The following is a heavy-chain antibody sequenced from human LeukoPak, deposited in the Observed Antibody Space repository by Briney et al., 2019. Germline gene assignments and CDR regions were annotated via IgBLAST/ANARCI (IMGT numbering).Heavy chain of an antibody. CDR2: ISSSGSTI. J-gene: IGHJ5*02. D-gene: IGHD6-13*01. V-gene: IGHV3-48*03. CDR3: ARVGGHSPLYSYAWFDP. CDR1: GFTFSSYE. Sequence: GGSLRLSCAASGFTFSSYEMNWVRQAPGKGLEWVSYISSSGSTISYADSVKGRFTISRDNAKNSLYLQMNSLRAEDTAVYYCARVGGHSPLYSYAWFDPWGQGTLVTVSS.